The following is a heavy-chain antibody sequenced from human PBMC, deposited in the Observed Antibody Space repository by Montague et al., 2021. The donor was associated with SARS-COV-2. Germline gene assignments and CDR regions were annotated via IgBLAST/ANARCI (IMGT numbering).Heavy chain of an antibody. CDR3: ARDRGTYYDFWNNPYNNIKRDYYGMDV. Sequence: SLRLSCAASGFTISTYTVHWVRQAPGKGLEWVAVISYDGSNKRYADSVKGRFTISRDNSENTLSVQMNNLRPEDTAVYYCARDRGTYYDFWNNPYNNIKRDYYGMDVWGQGTTVTVSS. D-gene: IGHD3-3*01. CDR1: GFTISTYT. J-gene: IGHJ6*02. V-gene: IGHV3-30*04. CDR2: ISYDGSNK.